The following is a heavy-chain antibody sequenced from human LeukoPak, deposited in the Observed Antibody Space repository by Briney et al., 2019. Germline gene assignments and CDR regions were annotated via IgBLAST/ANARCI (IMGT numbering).Heavy chain of an antibody. CDR2: INHSGST. Sequence: SETLSLTCAVYGGSFSGYYWSWIRQPPGKGLEWIGEINHSGSTNYNPSLKSRVTISVDTSKNQFSLKLSSVTAADTAVYYCATGVGGYYFDYWGQGTLVTVSS. J-gene: IGHJ4*02. CDR1: GGSFSGYY. V-gene: IGHV4-34*01. CDR3: ATGVGGYYFDY.